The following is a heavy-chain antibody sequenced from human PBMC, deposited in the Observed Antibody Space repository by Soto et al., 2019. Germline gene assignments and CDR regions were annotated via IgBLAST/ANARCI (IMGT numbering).Heavy chain of an antibody. Sequence: AGGSLRLSCAASGFTFSSYGMHWVRQAPGKGLEWVAVISYDGSNKYYADSVKGRFTISRDNSKNTLYLQMNSLRAEDTAVYYCAKDAHYYDSSGYQPLGYWGQGTLVTVSS. V-gene: IGHV3-30*18. J-gene: IGHJ4*02. CDR1: GFTFSSYG. D-gene: IGHD3-22*01. CDR2: ISYDGSNK. CDR3: AKDAHYYDSSGYQPLGY.